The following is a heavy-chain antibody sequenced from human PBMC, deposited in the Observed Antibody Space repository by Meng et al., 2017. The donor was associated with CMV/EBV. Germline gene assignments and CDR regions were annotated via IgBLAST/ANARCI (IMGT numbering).Heavy chain of an antibody. J-gene: IGHJ6*02. D-gene: IGHD3-3*01. Sequence: GESLKISCAASGFTFSSYWMHWVRQAPGKGLVRVSRIDSDGSSTSYADSVKGRFTISKDNAKNSLYLQMNSLRAEDTAVYYCARAPRGDFWSGRFLDMDVWGQGTTVTVSS. CDR3: ARAPRGDFWSGRFLDMDV. CDR1: GFTFSSYW. V-gene: IGHV3-74*01. CDR2: IDSDGSST.